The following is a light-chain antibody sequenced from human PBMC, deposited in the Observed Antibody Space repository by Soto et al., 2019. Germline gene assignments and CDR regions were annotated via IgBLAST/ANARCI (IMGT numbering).Light chain of an antibody. CDR2: SAT. J-gene: IGLJ3*02. Sequence: QAVVTQEPSLTVSPGGTVTLTCASSTGVVTPGYYANWFQQRPGQGPRALIYSATKRHSWTPARFSGSLSGGNAVLTLSGAQPEDEADYYCLVYHFGVAVFGGGTKVTVL. V-gene: IGLV7-43*01. CDR3: LVYHFGVAV. CDR1: TGVVTPGYY.